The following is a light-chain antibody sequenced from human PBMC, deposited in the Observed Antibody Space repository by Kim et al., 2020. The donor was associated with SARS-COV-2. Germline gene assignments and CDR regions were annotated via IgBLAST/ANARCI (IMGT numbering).Light chain of an antibody. V-gene: IGLV2-14*03. CDR2: DVS. J-gene: IGLJ2*01. CDR3: SSYTSSSPVV. CDR1: SSDVGGYNY. Sequence: QSALTQPASVSGSPGQSITISCTGTSSDVGGYNYVSWYQHHPGKPLKLMIYDVSNRPSGVSNRFSGSKSGNPASLTISGLQAEDEADYYCSSYTSSSPVVFGGGTQLTVL.